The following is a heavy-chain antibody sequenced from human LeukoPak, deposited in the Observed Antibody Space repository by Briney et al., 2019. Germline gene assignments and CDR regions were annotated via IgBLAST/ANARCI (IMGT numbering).Heavy chain of an antibody. CDR2: VHFSGST. Sequence: SETLSLTCAVSSASVTSHHWAWIRQPAGKGLEWVGRVHFSGSTNYNPSLRSRVAISLDKSKNELSLTLKSVSAADTAVYFCARDDSSRDDSGGYHLGGRGVLVTVSS. J-gene: IGHJ4*02. CDR3: ARDDSSRDDSGGYHL. CDR1: SASVTSHH. V-gene: IGHV4-4*07. D-gene: IGHD3-22*01.